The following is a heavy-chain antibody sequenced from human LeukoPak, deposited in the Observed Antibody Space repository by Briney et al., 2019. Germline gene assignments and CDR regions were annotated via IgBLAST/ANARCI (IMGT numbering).Heavy chain of an antibody. V-gene: IGHV4-39*01. D-gene: IGHD3-16*01. Sequence: SETLSLTCTVSGGSISSSSYYWGWIRQPPGKGLEWIGSIYYNGSTYYNPSLKSRVTISVDTSKNQFSLKLSSVTAADTAVYYCASDPYGGIDYWGQGTLVTVSS. CDR2: IYYNGST. CDR3: ASDPYGGIDY. J-gene: IGHJ4*02. CDR1: GGSISSSSYY.